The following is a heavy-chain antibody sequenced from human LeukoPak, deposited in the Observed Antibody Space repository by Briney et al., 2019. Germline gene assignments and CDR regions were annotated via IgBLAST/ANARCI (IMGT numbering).Heavy chain of an antibody. Sequence: SETLSLTCTVSGGSLSSSYWSWIRQPPGKELEWIGEINHSGSTNYNPSLKSRVTISVDTSKNQFSLKLSSVTAADTAVYYCARVPYYCSGGSCYAGAYYYYGMDVWGQGTTVTVSS. J-gene: IGHJ6*02. CDR3: ARVPYYCSGGSCYAGAYYYYGMDV. D-gene: IGHD2-15*01. CDR2: INHSGST. V-gene: IGHV4-34*01. CDR1: GGSLSSSY.